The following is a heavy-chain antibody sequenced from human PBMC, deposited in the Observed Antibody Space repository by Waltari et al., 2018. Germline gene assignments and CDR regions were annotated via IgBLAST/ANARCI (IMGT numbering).Heavy chain of an antibody. CDR2: IKPNSGET. J-gene: IGHJ4*02. V-gene: IGHV1-2*02. Sequence: QVQLVQSGAEVGKPGASVKVSCQATGYSFSDYDIYWVRQAPGQGLEWMAWIKPNSGETKYAQKFQGSVTLTRDTSISTAYMELPRMTVDDTAVYYCARGNHLDFWGQGTIVTVSS. CDR1: GYSFSDYD. CDR3: ARGNHLDF.